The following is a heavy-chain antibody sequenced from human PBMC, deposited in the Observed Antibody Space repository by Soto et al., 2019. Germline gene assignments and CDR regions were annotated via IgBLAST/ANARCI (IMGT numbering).Heavy chain of an antibody. CDR3: ACYVDATIRTPNDAFGI. CDR1: GGSIFGGDYY. CDR2: IYYSGRT. D-gene: IGHD2-15*01. J-gene: IGHJ3*02. V-gene: IGHV4-30-4*01. Sequence: QVQLQESGPGLVKPSQTVSLTCVVSGGSIFGGDYYWSWIRQPPGKGLQWFGSIYYSGRTYYSPSLESRVTIAVDTSKNQFYLALSSVTAPDTDVYYCACYVDATIRTPNDAFGIWGQGTMGTVSS.